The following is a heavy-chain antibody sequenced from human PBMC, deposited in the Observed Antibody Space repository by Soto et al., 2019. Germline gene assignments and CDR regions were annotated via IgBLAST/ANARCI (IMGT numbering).Heavy chain of an antibody. CDR1: GGSFSGYY. Sequence: SATPSITCAVYGGSFSGYYWSWIRQPPGKGLEWIGEINHSGSTNYNPSLKSRVTISVDTSKNQFSLKLSSVTAADTAVYYCARRRYSGYDYRYYFDYWGQGTLVTVSS. CDR2: INHSGST. D-gene: IGHD5-12*01. CDR3: ARRRYSGYDYRYYFDY. V-gene: IGHV4-34*01. J-gene: IGHJ4*02.